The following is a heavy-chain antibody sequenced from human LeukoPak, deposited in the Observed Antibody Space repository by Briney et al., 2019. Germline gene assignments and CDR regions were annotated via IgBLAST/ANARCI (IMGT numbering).Heavy chain of an antibody. CDR3: ARGGDYGSGSYYTSDYYYGMDV. V-gene: IGHV5-10-1*01. CDR1: GYSFTSYW. D-gene: IGHD3-10*01. CDR2: IDPSDSYT. Sequence: GESLKISCKGSGYSFTSYWISWVRQMPGKGLEWMGRIDPSDSYTNYRPSFQGHVTISADKSISTAYLQWRSLKASDTAMYYCARGGDYGSGSYYTSDYYYGMDVWGKGTTVTVSS. J-gene: IGHJ6*04.